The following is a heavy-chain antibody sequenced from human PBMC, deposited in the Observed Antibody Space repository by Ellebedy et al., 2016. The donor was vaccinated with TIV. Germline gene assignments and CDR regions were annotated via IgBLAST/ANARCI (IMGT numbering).Heavy chain of an antibody. CDR1: GDSISSSVYY. Sequence: MPSETLSLTCTVSGDSISSSVYYWVWIRQPPGKGLEWIGSFSQSGSTYYNPSLTSRVTISVDTSKNQFSLKLSCLTAADTAIFYCARHSTVTTIGTWGQGALVTVSS. CDR3: ARHSTVTTIGT. V-gene: IGHV4-39*01. CDR2: FSQSGST. J-gene: IGHJ5*02. D-gene: IGHD4-17*01.